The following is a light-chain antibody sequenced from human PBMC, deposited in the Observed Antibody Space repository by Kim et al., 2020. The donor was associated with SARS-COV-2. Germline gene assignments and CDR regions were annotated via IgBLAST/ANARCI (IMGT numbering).Light chain of an antibody. V-gene: IGLV6-57*03. Sequence: KTVPISCTRSGGSIASNYVQWYQQRPGSAPTTVIYEDNQRPSGVPDRFSGSIDSSSNSASLTISGLKTEDEADYYCQSYDSSNHVVFGGGTQLTVL. CDR2: EDN. CDR1: GGSIASNY. J-gene: IGLJ2*01. CDR3: QSYDSSNHVV.